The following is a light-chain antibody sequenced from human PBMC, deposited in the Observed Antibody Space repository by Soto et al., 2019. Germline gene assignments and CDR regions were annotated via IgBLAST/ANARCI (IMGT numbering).Light chain of an antibody. CDR1: QGIRDE. CDR2: AAS. CDR3: LQDYNYPWT. V-gene: IGKV1-6*01. J-gene: IGKJ1*01. Sequence: AIQMTQSPSSLSASVGDRVTISCRASQGIRDELGWYQQKPGKAPMLLIYAASSLQSWVPSRFRGSGSGTDFILTISSLQPEDFSTYYCLQDYNYPWTFGQGTKVEIK.